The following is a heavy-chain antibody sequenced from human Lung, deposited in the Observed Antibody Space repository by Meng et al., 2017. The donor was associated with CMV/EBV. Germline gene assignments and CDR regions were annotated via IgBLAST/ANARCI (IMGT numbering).Heavy chain of an antibody. CDR1: GASVSSYTNY. Sequence: GSLRLXXTVSGASVSSYTNYWSWIRQSPGKGLEWIGYIYYTGSTKYTPSLKSRVTMSVDTSKNHFSLKLSSVTAADTAVYYCARVHYDISTGYQFDLWGQGXLVTVSS. V-gene: IGHV4-61*03. J-gene: IGHJ4*02. CDR3: ARVHYDISTGYQFDL. CDR2: IYYTGST. D-gene: IGHD3-9*01.